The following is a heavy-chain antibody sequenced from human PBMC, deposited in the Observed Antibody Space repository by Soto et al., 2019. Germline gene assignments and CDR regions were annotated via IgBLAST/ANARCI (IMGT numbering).Heavy chain of an antibody. Sequence: VQLLESGGDLVQPGGSLRLSCVASGFILNNYAMSWVGQAPGKGLEWVSTIGGTDGDSDGVPWYDESVKGRCTISRDSSANTLFLHMDNLRAEDSALYYCVKRGRNWGAFDFWCQWTTVVVSS. V-gene: IGHV3-23*01. CDR3: VKRGRNWGAFDF. CDR1: GFILNNYA. CDR2: IGGTDGDSDGVP. D-gene: IGHD7-27*01. J-gene: IGHJ3*01.